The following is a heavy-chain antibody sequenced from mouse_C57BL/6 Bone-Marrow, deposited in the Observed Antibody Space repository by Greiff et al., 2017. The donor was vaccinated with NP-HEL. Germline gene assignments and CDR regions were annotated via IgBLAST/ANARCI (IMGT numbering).Heavy chain of an antibody. V-gene: IGHV2-2*01. D-gene: IGHD2-2*01. CDR3: ARSWGYDVYYYAMDY. CDR1: GFSLTSYG. J-gene: IGHJ4*01. Sequence: QVQLKESGPGLVQPSQSLSITCTVSGFSLTSYGVHWVRQSPGTGLEWLGVIWSGGSTDYNAAFISRLSISKDNSKSQVFFKMNSLQADDTAIYYCARSWGYDVYYYAMDYWGQGTSVTVSS. CDR2: IWSGGST.